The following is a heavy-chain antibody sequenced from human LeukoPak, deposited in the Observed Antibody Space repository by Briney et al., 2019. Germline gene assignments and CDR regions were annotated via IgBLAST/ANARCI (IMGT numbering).Heavy chain of an antibody. J-gene: IGHJ3*02. CDR3: AREVYSSSRPADAFDI. CDR2: IMQDESEK. CDR1: GFTFSTYW. D-gene: IGHD6-13*01. Sequence: GGSLRLSCVGSGFTFSTYWMSLVRQAPGKGLEWVANIMQDESEKNYVDSVKGRFTISRDNAKNSLYLQMNSLRAEDTAVYYCAREVYSSSRPADAFDIWGQGTVVTVSS. V-gene: IGHV3-7*01.